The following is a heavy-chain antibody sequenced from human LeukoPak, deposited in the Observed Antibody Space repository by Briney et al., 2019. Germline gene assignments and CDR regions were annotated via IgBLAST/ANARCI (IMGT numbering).Heavy chain of an antibody. CDR3: ARGPLPFNWFDP. J-gene: IGHJ5*02. CDR1: GYTFTGYY. Sequence: GASVKVSCKASGYTFTGYYMHWVRQAPGRGLEWMGRINPNSGGTNYAQKFQGRVTMTRDTSISTAYMELSRLRSDDTAVYYCARGPLPFNWFDPWGQGTLVTVSS. D-gene: IGHD1-26*01. V-gene: IGHV1-2*06. CDR2: INPNSGGT.